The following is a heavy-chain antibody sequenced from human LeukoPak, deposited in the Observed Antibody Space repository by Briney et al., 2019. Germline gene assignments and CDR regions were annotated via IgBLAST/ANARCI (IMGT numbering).Heavy chain of an antibody. Sequence: ASVKVSCKASGYTFTGYYMHWVRQAPGQGLEWMGWINPNSGGTNYAQKFQGWVTMTRDTSISTAYMELSRLRSNDTAVYYCAREGGYSSSWTAWDYWGQGTLVTVSS. CDR2: INPNSGGT. CDR3: AREGGYSSSWTAWDY. V-gene: IGHV1-2*04. CDR1: GYTFTGYY. J-gene: IGHJ4*02. D-gene: IGHD6-13*01.